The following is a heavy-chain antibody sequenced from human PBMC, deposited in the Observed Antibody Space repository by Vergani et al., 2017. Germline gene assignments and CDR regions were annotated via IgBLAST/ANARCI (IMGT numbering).Heavy chain of an antibody. CDR3: ARTGEWMRSNNGPPDYVFALDV. Sequence: EVDLVESGGGLAQPGGSLRLSCEASGFTFSSYWMSWVRQAPGKGLEWVASISSSSAYIDYVDSIKGRFTISRDNAKRSVFLQMNSLRAEDTAVYYCARTGEWMRSNNGPPDYVFALDVWGQGTTVIVSS. D-gene: IGHD3-10*01. J-gene: IGHJ6*02. CDR1: GFTFSSYW. CDR2: ISSSSAYI. V-gene: IGHV3-21*01.